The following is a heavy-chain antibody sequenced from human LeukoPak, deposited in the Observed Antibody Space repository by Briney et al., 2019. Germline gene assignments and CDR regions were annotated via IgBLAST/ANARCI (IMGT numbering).Heavy chain of an antibody. J-gene: IGHJ4*02. V-gene: IGHV3-30*04. CDR3: ARERVRGYSYGYLDY. CDR1: GFPFSSYA. CDR2: ISYDGSNK. D-gene: IGHD5-18*01. Sequence: PGRSLRLSCAASGFPFSSYAMHWVRQAPGKGLEGVAVISYDGSNKYYADSVKGRFTISRDNSKNTLYLQMNSLRAEDTAVYYCARERVRGYSYGYLDYWGQGTLVTVSS.